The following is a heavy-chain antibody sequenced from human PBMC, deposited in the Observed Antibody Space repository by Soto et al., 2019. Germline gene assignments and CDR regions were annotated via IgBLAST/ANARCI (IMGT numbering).Heavy chain of an antibody. D-gene: IGHD5-12*01. CDR2: IYYNDDR. V-gene: IGHV2-5*01. J-gene: IGHJ4*02. CDR1: GFSFTTAGVA. Sequence: GPELVNPTQTLRQACPFCGFSFTTAGVAVGWISQTPGGALEWLTLIYYNDDRRFSPSLKTRLTITGDTSKNQVVLSLTNVDPGDTATYFCAHSDGGYEIIYFDFWGQGIPVTVSS. CDR3: AHSDGGYEIIYFDF.